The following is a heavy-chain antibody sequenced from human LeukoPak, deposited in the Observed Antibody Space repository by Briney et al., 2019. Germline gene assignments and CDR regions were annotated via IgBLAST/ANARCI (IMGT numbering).Heavy chain of an antibody. J-gene: IGHJ4*02. D-gene: IGHD1-26*01. CDR2: IIGRGGST. V-gene: IGHV3-23*01. CDR3: AKDIPLGARIVGATGY. Sequence: PGGSLSLSGAASGFPFSSYAMSGVRQAPGKGREGVAAIIGRGGSTYYADSGKGRFTISRDNSKNTLYLQMNSLRAEDTAVYYCAKDIPLGARIVGATGYWGQGTLVTVSS. CDR1: GFPFSSYA.